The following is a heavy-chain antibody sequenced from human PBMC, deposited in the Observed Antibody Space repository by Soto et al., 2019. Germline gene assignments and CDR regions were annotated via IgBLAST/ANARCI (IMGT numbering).Heavy chain of an antibody. Sequence: SVKVSCKASGGTFSSYAISWVRQAPGQGLEWMGGIIPIFGTANYAQKFQGRVTITADKSTSTAYMELSSLRSEDTAVYYCARDTDSSGYYPYYFDYWGQGTLVTSPQ. CDR1: GGTFSSYA. J-gene: IGHJ4*02. D-gene: IGHD3-22*01. CDR2: IIPIFGTA. CDR3: ARDTDSSGYYPYYFDY. V-gene: IGHV1-69*06.